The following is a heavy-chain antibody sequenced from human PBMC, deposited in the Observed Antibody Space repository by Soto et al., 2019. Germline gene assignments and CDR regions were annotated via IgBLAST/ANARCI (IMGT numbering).Heavy chain of an antibody. CDR1: SGSISSSNW. Sequence: CXXSSGSISSSNWWSWVRQPPGKGLEWIGEIYHSGSTNYNPSLKSRVTISVDKSKNQFSLKLSSVTAADTAVYYCAAGGLMITGAFDIWGQGTMVTVSS. J-gene: IGHJ3*02. D-gene: IGHD3-16*01. V-gene: IGHV4-4*02. CDR3: AAGGLMITGAFDI. CDR2: IYHSGST.